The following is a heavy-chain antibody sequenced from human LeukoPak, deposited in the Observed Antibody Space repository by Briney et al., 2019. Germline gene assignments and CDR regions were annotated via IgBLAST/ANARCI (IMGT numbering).Heavy chain of an antibody. CDR2: ISGSGGST. CDR3: AKDSVRIYDFWSGRTSHSFDY. D-gene: IGHD3-3*01. Sequence: GGSLRLSCAASGFTFSSYAMRWVPQAPGKGLEWVSAISGSGGSTYYADPVKGRFTISRDNSKNTLYLQMHSLRAEDTAVYYCAKDSVRIYDFWSGRTSHSFDYWGQGTLVTVSS. V-gene: IGHV3-23*01. J-gene: IGHJ4*02. CDR1: GFTFSSYA.